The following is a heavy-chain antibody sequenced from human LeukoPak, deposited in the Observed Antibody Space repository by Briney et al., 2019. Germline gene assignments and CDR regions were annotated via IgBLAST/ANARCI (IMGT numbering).Heavy chain of an antibody. D-gene: IGHD4-17*01. CDR2: ISYDGSNK. J-gene: IGHJ4*02. CDR1: GFTFSSYA. Sequence: GGSLRLSCAASGFTFSSYAMHWVRQAPGKGLEWVAVISYDGSNKYYADSVRGRFTISRDNSKNTLHLQMNSLRAEDTAAYYCVKSGPDFGDLPSEYYFDFWGQGTLVTVSS. V-gene: IGHV3-30*04. CDR3: VKSGPDFGDLPSEYYFDF.